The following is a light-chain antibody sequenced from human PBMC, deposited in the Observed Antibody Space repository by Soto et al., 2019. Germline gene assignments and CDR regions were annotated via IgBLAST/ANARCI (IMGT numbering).Light chain of an antibody. Sequence: DIQMTQSPSTLSASVGDSVTITCRASQRISSWLAWYQQKPGKAPKLLIYKSCSLESGVPSRFSVSGSGTEFTLTISSLQPDDFATYYCQQYNSYSTNTFGQGTKLHIK. J-gene: IGKJ2*01. CDR1: QRISSW. V-gene: IGKV1-5*03. CDR2: KSC. CDR3: QQYNSYSTNT.